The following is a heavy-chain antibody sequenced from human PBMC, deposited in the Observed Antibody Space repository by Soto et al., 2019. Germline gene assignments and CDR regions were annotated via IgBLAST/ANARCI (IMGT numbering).Heavy chain of an antibody. CDR2: IYWDGES. D-gene: IGHD1-1*01. Sequence: SGPTLVNPTETLTLTCTFSGFSFTTTRMGVGWTRQPPGKALEWLAIIYWDGESRYNPLLRRRLTLTEDTSKNQVVLTMTNMDDXATESHWCVHRDSTGTTKYFDSWGQRIPITAPQ. J-gene: IGHJ4*02. CDR3: VHRDSTGTTKYFDS. CDR1: GFSFTTTRMG. V-gene: IGHV2-5*02.